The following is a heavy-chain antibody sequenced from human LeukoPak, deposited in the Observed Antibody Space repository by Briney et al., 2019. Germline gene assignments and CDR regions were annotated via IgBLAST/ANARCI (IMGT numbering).Heavy chain of an antibody. D-gene: IGHD1-26*01. V-gene: IGHV3-30*03. Sequence: GGSLRLSCAASGFTFSNYGMHWVRQAPGKGLEWVAVISYDGSNKYYADSVKGRFTISRDNSKNTLYLQMNSLRAEDTAVYYCTRQVDSGSYDYYGMDVWGQGTTVTVSS. CDR3: TRQVDSGSYDYYGMDV. CDR2: ISYDGSNK. J-gene: IGHJ6*02. CDR1: GFTFSNYG.